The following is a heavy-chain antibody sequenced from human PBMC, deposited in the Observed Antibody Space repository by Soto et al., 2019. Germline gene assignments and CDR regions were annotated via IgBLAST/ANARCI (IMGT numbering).Heavy chain of an antibody. D-gene: IGHD5-12*01. CDR1: GFTFSSYG. V-gene: IGHV3-30*18. J-gene: IGHJ6*02. CDR2: ISYDGSNK. Sequence: PGGSLRLSCAASGFTFSSYGMHWVRQAPGKGLEWVAVISYDGSNKYYADSVKGRFTISRDNSKNTLYLQMNSLRAEDTAVYYCAKDSYVDIVATTPYGMDVWGQGTTVTVSS. CDR3: AKDSYVDIVATTPYGMDV.